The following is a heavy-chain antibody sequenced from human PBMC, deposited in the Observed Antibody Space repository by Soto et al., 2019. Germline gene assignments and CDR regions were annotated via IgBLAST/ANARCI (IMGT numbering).Heavy chain of an antibody. Sequence: GGSLRLSCAASGFTFSSYSMNWVRQAPGKGLEWVSSISSSSSYIYYADSVKGRFTISRDNAKNSLYLQMNSLRAEDTAVYYCARSRERWELLRHEAFDIWGQGTMVTVSS. V-gene: IGHV3-21*01. CDR1: GFTFSSYS. CDR3: ARSRERWELLRHEAFDI. D-gene: IGHD1-26*01. CDR2: ISSSSSYI. J-gene: IGHJ3*02.